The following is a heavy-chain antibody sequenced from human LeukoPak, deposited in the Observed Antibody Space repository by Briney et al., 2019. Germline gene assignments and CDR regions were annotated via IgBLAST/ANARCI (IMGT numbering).Heavy chain of an antibody. CDR1: GGSFSGYY. CDR3: ARQGYAAMAAFDI. D-gene: IGHD5-18*01. CDR2: INHSGST. J-gene: IGHJ3*02. Sequence: SETLSLTCAVYGGSFSGYYWSWIRQSPGKGLEWIGEINHSGSTNYNPSLKSRVTISLDTSKNQFSLKLSSVTAADTAVYYCARQGYAAMAAFDIWGQGTMVTVSS. V-gene: IGHV4-34*01.